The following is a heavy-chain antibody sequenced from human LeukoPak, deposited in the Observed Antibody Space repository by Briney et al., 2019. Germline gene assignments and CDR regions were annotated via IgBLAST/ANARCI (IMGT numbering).Heavy chain of an antibody. Sequence: GGSLRLSCAASGFTFSSYSMNWVRHAPGKGLEWVSYISSSSSTIYYADSVKGRFTISRDNAKNSLYLQMNSLRAEDTAVYYCARDRGDSSGYSPEYFDYWGQGTLVTVSS. D-gene: IGHD3-22*01. CDR2: ISSSSSTI. CDR3: ARDRGDSSGYSPEYFDY. J-gene: IGHJ4*02. V-gene: IGHV3-48*01. CDR1: GFTFSSYS.